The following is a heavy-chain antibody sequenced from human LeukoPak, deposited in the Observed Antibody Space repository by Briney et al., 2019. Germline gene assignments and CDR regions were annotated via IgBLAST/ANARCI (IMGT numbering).Heavy chain of an antibody. CDR3: ARESGRFRFDS. Sequence: AGGSLRLSCAASGFTFNKYWMNWVRQSPGKGLEWVANIKEDSSDKNYVDSVKGRFTISRDNAKNSLYLQMNSLRVEDTAVYYCARESGRFRFDSWGQGTLVTVSS. CDR2: IKEDSSDK. D-gene: IGHD3-3*01. V-gene: IGHV3-7*01. J-gene: IGHJ5*01. CDR1: GFTFNKYW.